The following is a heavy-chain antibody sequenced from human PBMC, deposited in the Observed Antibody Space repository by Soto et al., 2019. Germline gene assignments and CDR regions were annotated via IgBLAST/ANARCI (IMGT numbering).Heavy chain of an antibody. CDR1: GGTFSSYA. J-gene: IGHJ3*02. D-gene: IGHD2-15*01. Sequence: SVKVSCKASGGTFSSYAISWVRQAPGQGLEWMGGIIPIFGTANYAQKFQGRVTITADESTSTAYMELSSLRSEDTAVYYCARESPLGGSSFFDIWDQGTMVTVSS. CDR3: ARESPLGGSSFFDI. CDR2: IIPIFGTA. V-gene: IGHV1-69*13.